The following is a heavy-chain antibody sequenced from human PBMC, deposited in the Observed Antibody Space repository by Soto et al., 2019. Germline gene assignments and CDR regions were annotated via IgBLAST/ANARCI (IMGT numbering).Heavy chain of an antibody. Sequence: EVQLVESGGGLVQPGRSLRLSCAASGFTFDDYAMHWVRQAPGKGLEWVSGISWNSGSIGYADSVKGRFTISRDNAKNSLYLQMNSLRAEDTALYYCAKDIYGDPYYFDYWGQGTLVTVSS. D-gene: IGHD4-17*01. CDR3: AKDIYGDPYYFDY. CDR1: GFTFDDYA. V-gene: IGHV3-9*01. CDR2: ISWNSGSI. J-gene: IGHJ4*02.